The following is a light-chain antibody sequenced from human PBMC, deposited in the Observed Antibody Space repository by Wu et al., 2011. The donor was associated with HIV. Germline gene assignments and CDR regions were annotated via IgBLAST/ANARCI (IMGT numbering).Light chain of an antibody. CDR2: DAS. CDR3: QQSINGPPT. V-gene: IGKV3-11*01. Sequence: TLSCRASQSVSRSLVWFQQKPGQAPRLLIYDASNRVTGIPPRFSGSGSGTHFTLNISSLEPDDFAIYYCQQSINGPPTFGQGTRLDNK. J-gene: IGKJ5*01. CDR1: QSVSRS.